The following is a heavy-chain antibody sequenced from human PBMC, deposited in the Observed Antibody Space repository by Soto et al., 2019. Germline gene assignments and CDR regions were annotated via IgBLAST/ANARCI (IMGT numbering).Heavy chain of an antibody. CDR1: GYIFTANY. V-gene: IGHV1-69-2*01. CDR3: ATDMRGGYGIGLAS. Sequence: EVQLVQSGAEVKKPGATVKISCRVSGYIFTANYLYWVREAPGKGLLWMGLVDPEDGETRYSESLEGRVTMTADTSTNTAYLALRALTAEDTAMYYCATDMRGGYGIGLASRGKGTLVTVSS. D-gene: IGHD3-22*01. CDR2: VDPEDGET. J-gene: IGHJ4*02.